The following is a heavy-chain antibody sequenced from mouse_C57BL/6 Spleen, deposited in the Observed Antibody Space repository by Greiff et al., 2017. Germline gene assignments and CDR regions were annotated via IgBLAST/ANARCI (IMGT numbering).Heavy chain of an antibody. V-gene: IGHV5-2*03. D-gene: IGHD4-1*01. J-gene: IGHJ3*01. CDR1: EYEFPSHD. CDR3: ARQLGGAWFAY. CDR2: INSDGGST. Sequence: DVKLVESGGGLVQPGESLKLSCESNEYEFPSHDMSWVRKTPEKRLELVAAINSDGGSTYYPATMERRFIISRDTTKKTLYLQMSSLRSEDTAVYYCARQLGGAWFAYWGQGTLVTVSA.